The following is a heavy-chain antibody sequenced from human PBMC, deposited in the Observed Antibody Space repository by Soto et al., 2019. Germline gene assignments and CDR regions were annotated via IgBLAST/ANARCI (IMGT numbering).Heavy chain of an antibody. D-gene: IGHD6-19*01. J-gene: IGHJ4*02. V-gene: IGHV1-46*01. Sequence: QVQVCRSGAGGKKPGASGKVSAKTPGYTLTNYHVNWVRQAPEQGLEWMGAINPNGGSTTYAQHLQGRVTMTSDSSTSTVYMEMGSLRSDDSAVYYCALPKNTLGWYNFWGQGTLVTVS. CDR3: ALPKNTLGWYNF. CDR2: INPNGGST. CDR1: GYTLTNYH.